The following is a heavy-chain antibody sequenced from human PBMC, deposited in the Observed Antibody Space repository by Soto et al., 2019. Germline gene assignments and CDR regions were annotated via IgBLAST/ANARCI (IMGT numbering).Heavy chain of an antibody. CDR1: DGSFSGYK. V-gene: IGHV4-34*01. J-gene: IGHJ6*03. D-gene: IGHD3-10*01. Sequence: QVQLQQWGAGLLKPSETLSLTCAVYDGSFSGYKWSWIRQTPGQGLEWIGGINDSGNINYNPSLKSRVTILVDSPKKQISLRLSSVTAADTAVYYCARGLIMWFGELSRRGGYYYYMDVWGKGTTVTVSS. CDR2: INDSGNI. CDR3: ARGLIMWFGELSRRGGYYYYMDV.